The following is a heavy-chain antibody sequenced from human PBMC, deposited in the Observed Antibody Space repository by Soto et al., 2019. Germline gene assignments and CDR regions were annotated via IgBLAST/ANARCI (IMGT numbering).Heavy chain of an antibody. D-gene: IGHD5-12*01. V-gene: IGHV1-69*06. CDR3: ERDGLSGQGGYYGLDV. J-gene: IGHJ6*02. Sequence: SVNVSFKASGGTFSSYSISWVRQAPGQWLELMGGIIPIFGTAKYAQKSQGRVTITADKATSTAYMELSSMRSEDTAGYYCERDGLSGQGGYYGLDVWGQGDTVTVTS. CDR2: IIPIFGTA. CDR1: GGTFSSYS.